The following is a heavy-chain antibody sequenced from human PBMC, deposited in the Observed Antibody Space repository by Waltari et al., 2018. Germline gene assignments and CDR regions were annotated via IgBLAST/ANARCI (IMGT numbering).Heavy chain of an antibody. CDR1: GGSFSGYY. CDR3: ARRRSGSYYGSWGAFDI. Sequence: QVQLQQWGAGLLKPSETLSLTCAVYGGSFSGYYWSWIRQPPGKGLEWIGEINHSGSINDNPSLKSRVTISVDTSKNQFSLKLSSVTAADTAVYYCARRRSGSYYGSWGAFDIWGQGTMVTVSS. D-gene: IGHD3-10*01. J-gene: IGHJ3*02. V-gene: IGHV4-34*01. CDR2: INHSGSI.